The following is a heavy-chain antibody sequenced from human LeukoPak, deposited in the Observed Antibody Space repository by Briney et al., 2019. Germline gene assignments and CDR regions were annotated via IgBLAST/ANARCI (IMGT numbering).Heavy chain of an antibody. CDR3: ARGPPHIVVVPAAQGYFQH. Sequence: PSETLSLTCAVYGGSFSGYYWSWIRQPPGKGLEWTGEINHSGSTNYNPSLKSRVTISVDTSKNQFSLKLSSVTATDTAVYYCARGPPHIVVVPAAQGYFQHWGQGTLVTVSS. CDR2: INHSGST. V-gene: IGHV4-34*01. J-gene: IGHJ1*01. CDR1: GGSFSGYY. D-gene: IGHD2-2*01.